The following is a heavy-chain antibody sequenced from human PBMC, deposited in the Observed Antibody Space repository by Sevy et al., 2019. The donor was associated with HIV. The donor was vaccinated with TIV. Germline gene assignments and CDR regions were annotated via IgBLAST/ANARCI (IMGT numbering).Heavy chain of an antibody. CDR3: ARNPNYSDDSSGSVHDAFDI. CDR2: ISYDGTIK. J-gene: IGHJ3*02. Sequence: GGSLRLSCAASGFTFSRHAMHWVRQAPGKGLEWVTIISYDGTIKYYAESVKGRFAISRDNSKNTLYLQMNSLSTDDTAVYYCARNPNYSDDSSGSVHDAFDIWGQGTTVTVSS. D-gene: IGHD3-22*01. CDR1: GFTFSRHA. V-gene: IGHV3-30*09.